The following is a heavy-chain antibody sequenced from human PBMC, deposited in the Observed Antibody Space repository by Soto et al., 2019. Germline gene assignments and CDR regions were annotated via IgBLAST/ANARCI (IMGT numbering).Heavy chain of an antibody. CDR3: ARGRHSGYDFDY. J-gene: IGHJ4*02. D-gene: IGHD5-12*01. CDR2: INARSGGT. Sequence: ASVKVSCKASGYSFPGYYIHWVRQAPGQGLEWMGWINARSGGTNTAQKFQGRVSMTRDMSSGTVHMEMTWVTSDDTALYYCARGRHSGYDFDYWGQGTLVTVSS. V-gene: IGHV1-2*02. CDR1: GYSFPGYY.